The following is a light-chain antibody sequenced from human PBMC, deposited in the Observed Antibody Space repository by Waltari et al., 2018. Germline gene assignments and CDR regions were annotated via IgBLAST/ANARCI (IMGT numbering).Light chain of an antibody. J-gene: IGLJ3*02. Sequence: QSALTQPASVSGSPGQSITISCTGSSSDVGTYNLVSWYQQQPGKVPKLLIYDVTKRSSRVSNRFSGCRAGSTASLTISGLQAEDEADYYCCSYVGSSTLMFGGGTKLTVL. V-gene: IGLV2-23*02. CDR2: DVT. CDR3: CSYVGSSTLM. CDR1: SSDVGTYNL.